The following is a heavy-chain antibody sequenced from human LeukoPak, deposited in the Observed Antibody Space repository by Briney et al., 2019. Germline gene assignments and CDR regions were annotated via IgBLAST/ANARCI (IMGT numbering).Heavy chain of an antibody. CDR1: GSTFDDYA. CDR2: ISWNSGSI. Sequence: GGSLRLSCAASGSTFDDYAMHWVRQAPGKGLEWVSGISWNSGSIGYADSVKGRFTISRDNAKNSLYLQMNSLRAEDTALYYCAKGVVTANRYLDDAFDIWGQGTMVTVSS. J-gene: IGHJ3*02. D-gene: IGHD2-21*02. CDR3: AKGVVTANRYLDDAFDI. V-gene: IGHV3-9*01.